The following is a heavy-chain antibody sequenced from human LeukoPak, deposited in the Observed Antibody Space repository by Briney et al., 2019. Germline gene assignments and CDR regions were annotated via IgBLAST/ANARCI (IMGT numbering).Heavy chain of an antibody. CDR1: GFTFSSYA. CDR3: AKDRPNYYGTNGHYYRRDGDC. V-gene: IGHV3-23*01. CDR2: TSSSGETT. D-gene: IGHD3-22*01. Sequence: PGGSLRLSCVASGFTFSSYAMCWVRQAAGKGLEWVSSTSSSGETTYYADSVKGRFTISRDNSRNTLYLQMNSLRAEDTAVYYCAKDRPNYYGTNGHYYRRDGDCWGQGTLVTVSS. J-gene: IGHJ4*02.